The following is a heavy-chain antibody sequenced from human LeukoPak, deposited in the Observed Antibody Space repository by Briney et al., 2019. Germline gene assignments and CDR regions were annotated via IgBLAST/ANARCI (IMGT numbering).Heavy chain of an antibody. J-gene: IGHJ4*02. Sequence: SETLSLTCTVSGGSISSSGYYWGWIRQPPGKGLEWIGSIYYSGSTYYNPSLKSRVTISVDTSKNRFSLKLSSVTAADTAVYYCARTHSGSFGPFDYWGQGTLVTVSS. D-gene: IGHD1-26*01. CDR3: ARTHSGSFGPFDY. CDR1: GGSISSSGYY. V-gene: IGHV4-39*01. CDR2: IYYSGST.